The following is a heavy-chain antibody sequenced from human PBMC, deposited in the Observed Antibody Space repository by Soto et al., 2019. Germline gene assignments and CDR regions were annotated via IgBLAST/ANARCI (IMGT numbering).Heavy chain of an antibody. J-gene: IGHJ6*02. CDR3: AHTMYSSSPPPVSYYYGMDV. D-gene: IGHD6-6*01. CDR1: GFSLSTSGVG. V-gene: IGHV2-5*02. Sequence: QITLKESGPTLVKPTQTLTLTCTFSGFSLSTSGVGVGWIRQPPGKALEWLALICWDDDKRYSPSLKSRLTITKVTSKNQVVLTMTHMDPVDIATYYCAHTMYSSSPPPVSYYYGMDVWGQGTTVTVSS. CDR2: ICWDDDK.